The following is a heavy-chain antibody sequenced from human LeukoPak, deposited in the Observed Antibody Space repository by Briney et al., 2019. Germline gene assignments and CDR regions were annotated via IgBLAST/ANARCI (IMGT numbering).Heavy chain of an antibody. V-gene: IGHV4-59*08. D-gene: IGHD3-10*01. Sequence: SETLSLTCTVSGDSINDYYWSWIRQSPGKGLEWIGYIYSSGSTKYNPSLKSRVTISVDTSKNQFSLKLSSVTAADTAVYYCARHRGSGSPYFDYWGQGTLVTVSS. CDR2: IYSSGST. CDR1: GDSINDYY. J-gene: IGHJ4*02. CDR3: ARHRGSGSPYFDY.